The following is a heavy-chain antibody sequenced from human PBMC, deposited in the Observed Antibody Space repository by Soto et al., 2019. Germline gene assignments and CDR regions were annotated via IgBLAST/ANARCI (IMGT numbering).Heavy chain of an antibody. CDR2: IYYSGST. V-gene: IGHV4-59*08. J-gene: IGHJ4*02. CDR1: GGSISNYY. D-gene: IGHD3-10*01. Sequence: SETLSLTCTVSGGSISNYYWNWIRQPPGKGLEWIGYIYYSGSTYYNPSLKSRVTISVDTSKNQFSLKLSSVTAADTAVYYCARHVATMVRGVFSPYYFDYWGQGTLVTVSS. CDR3: ARHVATMVRGVFSPYYFDY.